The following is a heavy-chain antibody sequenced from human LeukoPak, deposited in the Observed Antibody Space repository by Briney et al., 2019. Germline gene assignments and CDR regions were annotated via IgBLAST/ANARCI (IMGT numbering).Heavy chain of an antibody. CDR2: LYYNGNT. J-gene: IGHJ5*02. Sequence: SETLSLTCTVSGGSISSYYWSWIRQPPGKGLEWIGYLYYNGNTNYNPSLKSRVTISVDTSKNHFSLRLSSVTATDTAVYYCARNTSSSPWFDPWGQGTLVTVSS. CDR3: ARNTSSSPWFDP. V-gene: IGHV4-59*01. D-gene: IGHD6-6*01. CDR1: GGSISSYY.